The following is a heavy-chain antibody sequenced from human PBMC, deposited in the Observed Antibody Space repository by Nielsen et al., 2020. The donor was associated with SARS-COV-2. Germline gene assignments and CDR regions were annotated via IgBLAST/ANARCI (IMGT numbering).Heavy chain of an antibody. CDR2: INPSGGST. CDR1: GYTFTSYY. V-gene: IGHV1-46*01. CDR3: ARVVSYDILTGFNYYYYYGMGV. Sequence: ASVKVSCKASGYTFTSYYMHWVRQAPGQGLEWMGIINPSGGSTSYAQKFQGRVTMTRDTSTSTVYMELSSLRSEDTAVYYCARVVSYDILTGFNYYYYYGMGVWGQGTTVTVSS. D-gene: IGHD3-9*01. J-gene: IGHJ6*02.